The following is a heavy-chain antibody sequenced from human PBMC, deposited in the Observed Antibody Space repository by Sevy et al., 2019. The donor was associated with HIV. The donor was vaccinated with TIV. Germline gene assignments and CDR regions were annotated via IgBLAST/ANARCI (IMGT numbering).Heavy chain of an antibody. CDR1: GFTFSDHY. D-gene: IGHD6-13*01. J-gene: IGHJ4*02. Sequence: GGSLRLSCAASGFTFSDHYMEWVRQAPGKGLEWVGRTRNKADSYTTEYAASVKGRFTISRDDSKNSLYLQMNSLKTEDTAVYYCATHAGLAAAGRVFDYSGQRTLVTVSS. CDR3: ATHAGLAAAGRVFDY. CDR2: TRNKADSYTT. V-gene: IGHV3-72*01.